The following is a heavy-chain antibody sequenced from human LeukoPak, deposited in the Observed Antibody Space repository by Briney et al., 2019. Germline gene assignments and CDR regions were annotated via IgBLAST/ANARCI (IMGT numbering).Heavy chain of an antibody. CDR1: KFSVSSNY. J-gene: IGHJ5*02. CDR2: MYHTGSS. CDR3: SRLYGDYGWFDP. D-gene: IGHD4-17*01. V-gene: IGHV4-4*02. Sequence: GSLRLSCAASKFSVSSNYMTWVRQAPGKGLEWIGEMYHTGSSNYNPSLKSRVTISVDKSKNQFSLRLSSVTAADTAVYYCSRLYGDYGWFDPWGQGTLVTVSS.